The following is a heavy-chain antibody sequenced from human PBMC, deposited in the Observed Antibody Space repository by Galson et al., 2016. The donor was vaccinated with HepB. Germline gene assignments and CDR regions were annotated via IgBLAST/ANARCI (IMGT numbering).Heavy chain of an antibody. CDR1: GFTFRNYG. CDR2: ISRSGDST. D-gene: IGHD6-13*01. CDR3: AKDLRYSSSFYVFGN. V-gene: IGHV3-23*01. Sequence: SLRLSCAASGFTFRNYGMTWVRQAPGKGLEVVSSISRSGDSTDYADSVKGRFTISRDNSKNTLSLQMNSLRADDTAEYYCAKDLRYSSSFYVFGNWGQGTLITVSS. J-gene: IGHJ4*02.